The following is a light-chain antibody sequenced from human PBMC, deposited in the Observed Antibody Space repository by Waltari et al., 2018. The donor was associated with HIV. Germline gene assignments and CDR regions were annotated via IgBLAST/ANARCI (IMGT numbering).Light chain of an antibody. CDR1: QSVSSY. J-gene: IGKJ2*01. CDR2: DAS. Sequence: EIVLTQSPATLSLSPGERATLSCRASQSVSSYLAWYQQKPGQAPRLLIYDASNRATGIPARFSGSGSGTDFTLTISSLEPEDFAVYYCQQRRTFGQGTKLEIK. V-gene: IGKV3-11*01. CDR3: QQRRT.